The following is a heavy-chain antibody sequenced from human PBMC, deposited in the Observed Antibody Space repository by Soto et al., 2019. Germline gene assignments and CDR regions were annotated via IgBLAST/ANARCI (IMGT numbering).Heavy chain of an antibody. J-gene: IGHJ6*02. CDR2: IISRGSTI. CDR1: GFTFSSYE. CDR3: ARGLRSSGYAMDV. D-gene: IGHD6-13*01. V-gene: IGHV3-48*03. Sequence: EGSLRLSCAASGFTFSSYEMNWVRQAPGKGLEWVSYIISRGSTIYYADSVKGRFTISRDNAKNSLYLQMNSLRAEDTAVYYCARGLRSSGYAMDVWGQGTTVTVSS.